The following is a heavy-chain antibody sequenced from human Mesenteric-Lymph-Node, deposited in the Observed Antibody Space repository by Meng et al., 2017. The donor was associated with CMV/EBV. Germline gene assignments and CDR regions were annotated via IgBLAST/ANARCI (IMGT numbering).Heavy chain of an antibody. D-gene: IGHD1-26*01. Sequence: GESLKISCTASGFTFGDYAMSWVRQAPGKGLEWVGFIRSKAYGGTTEYAASVKGRSTISRDDSKSIAYLQMNSLKTEDTAVYYCTREMGGSYGIDYWGQGTLVTVSS. CDR3: TREMGGSYGIDY. CDR2: IRSKAYGGTT. CDR1: GFTFGDYA. V-gene: IGHV3-49*04. J-gene: IGHJ4*02.